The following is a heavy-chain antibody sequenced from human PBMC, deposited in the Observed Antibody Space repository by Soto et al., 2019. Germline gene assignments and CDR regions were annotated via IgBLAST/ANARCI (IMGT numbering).Heavy chain of an antibody. Sequence: SETLSLTCAVYGGSFSGYYWSWIRQPPGKGLEWIGEINHSGSTNYNPSLKSRVTISVDTSKSQFSLKLSSVTAADTAVYYCASLSGSGCSGGSCYSNWFDPWGQGTLVTVSS. CDR3: ASLSGSGCSGGSCYSNWFDP. CDR1: GGSFSGYY. D-gene: IGHD2-15*01. V-gene: IGHV4-34*01. CDR2: INHSGST. J-gene: IGHJ5*02.